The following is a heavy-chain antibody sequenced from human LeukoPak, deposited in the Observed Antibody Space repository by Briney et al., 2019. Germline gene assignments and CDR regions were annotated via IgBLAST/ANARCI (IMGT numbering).Heavy chain of an antibody. Sequence: SETLSLTCTVSGGSISSSSYYWGWIRQPPGKGLEWIGSIYYSGSTYYNPSLKSRVTISVDTSKNQFSLKLSSVTAADTAVYYCARVRSWPSSVTNGFDYWGQGTLVTVSS. D-gene: IGHD6-13*01. J-gene: IGHJ4*02. CDR3: ARVRSWPSSVTNGFDY. CDR2: IYYSGST. V-gene: IGHV4-39*07. CDR1: GGSISSSSYY.